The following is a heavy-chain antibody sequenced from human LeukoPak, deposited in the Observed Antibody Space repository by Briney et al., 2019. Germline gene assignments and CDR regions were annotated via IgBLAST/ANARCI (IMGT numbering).Heavy chain of an antibody. D-gene: IGHD2-21*02. J-gene: IGHJ4*02. CDR3: ARAGDCGGDCYAFDY. CDR1: GYTFTGYY. CDR2: INPNSGGT. Sequence: ASVKVSCKASGYTFTGYYMHWVRQAPGQGLEWMGWINPNSGGTNYAQKFQGRVTMTRDTSISTAYMELSRLRSDDTAVYYCARAGDCGGDCYAFDYWGQGTLVTVSS. V-gene: IGHV1-2*02.